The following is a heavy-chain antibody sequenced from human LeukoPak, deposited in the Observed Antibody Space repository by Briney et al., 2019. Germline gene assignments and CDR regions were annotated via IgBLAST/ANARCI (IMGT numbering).Heavy chain of an antibody. Sequence: ASVKVSCKASGYTFTGYYMHWVRQAPGQGLEWMGWINPNSGGTNYAQKFQGRVTLTRDTSISTAFMELSRPRSDDTAVYYCARGPDEWLVLPLTWFDPWGQGTLVTVSS. D-gene: IGHD6-19*01. CDR3: ARGPDEWLVLPLTWFDP. J-gene: IGHJ5*02. CDR1: GYTFTGYY. V-gene: IGHV1-2*02. CDR2: INPNSGGT.